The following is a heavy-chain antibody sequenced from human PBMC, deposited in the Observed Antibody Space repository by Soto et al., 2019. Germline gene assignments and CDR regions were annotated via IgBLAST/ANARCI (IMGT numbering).Heavy chain of an antibody. V-gene: IGHV2-5*02. Sequence: GSGPTLVNPTQTLTLACTFSGFSLSISGVGVGWIRQPPGKALEWLVLIYWDDVKRYSPSLKSRLTITKGPSENQVVLTMTNMDPVDTATYYCAHYRVIHSALDVWGQGTTVTVS. CDR3: AHYRVIHSALDV. CDR2: IYWDDVK. CDR1: GFSLSISGVG. D-gene: IGHD3-16*02. J-gene: IGHJ6*02.